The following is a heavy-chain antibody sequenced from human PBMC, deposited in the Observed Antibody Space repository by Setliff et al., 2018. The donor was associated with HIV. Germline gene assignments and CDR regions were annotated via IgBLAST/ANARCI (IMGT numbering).Heavy chain of an antibody. V-gene: IGHV4-4*02. CDR2: IYHSGST. CDR3: AREVAILYYYYMDV. CDR1: GGSISSSNW. Sequence: SETLSLTCAVSGGSISSSNWWSWVRQPPGKGLEWLGEIYHSGSTNYNPSLKSRVTISIDKSKKQFSLKVSSVTAADTAVYYCAREVAILYYYYMDVWGKGTTVTVSS. J-gene: IGHJ6*03. D-gene: IGHD2-15*01.